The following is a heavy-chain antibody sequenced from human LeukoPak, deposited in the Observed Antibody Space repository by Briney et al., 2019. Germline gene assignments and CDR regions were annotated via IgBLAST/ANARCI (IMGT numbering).Heavy chain of an antibody. CDR2: ISWNGGSI. Sequence: SGRSLRLSCAASGFTFDDYAMHWVRQAPGKGLEWVSGISWNGGSIGYADSVKGRFTISRDNAKNSLQLHMNSLRADDTALYYCAKDIGITYGDYGSPTAFDYWGQGTLVTVSS. CDR1: GFTFDDYA. V-gene: IGHV3-9*01. D-gene: IGHD4-17*01. J-gene: IGHJ4*02. CDR3: AKDIGITYGDYGSPTAFDY.